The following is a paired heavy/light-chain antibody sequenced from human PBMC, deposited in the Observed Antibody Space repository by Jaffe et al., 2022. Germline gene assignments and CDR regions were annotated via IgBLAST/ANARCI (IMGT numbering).Heavy chain of an antibody. CDR1: GFTFSDHY. Sequence: EVQLVESGGGLVQPGGSLRLSCAASGFTFSDHYMDWVRQAPGKGLEWVGRTRNKANSYTTEYAASVKGRFTISRDDSKNSLYLQMNSLKTEDTAVYYCARVAYSSSWYYYYYMDVWGKGTTVTVSS. D-gene: IGHD6-13*01. CDR2: TRNKANSYTT. CDR3: ARVAYSSSWYYYYYMDV. V-gene: IGHV3-72*01. J-gene: IGHJ6*03.
Light chain of an antibody. J-gene: IGKJ3*01. V-gene: IGKV1-27*01. CDR3: QKYNSASST. CDR1: QGISNY. CDR2: AAS. Sequence: DIQMTQSPSSLSASVGDRVTITCRASQGISNYLAWYQQKPGKVPKLLIYAASTLQSGVPSRFSGSGSGTDFTLTISSLQPEDVATYYCQKYNSASSTFGPGTKVDIK.